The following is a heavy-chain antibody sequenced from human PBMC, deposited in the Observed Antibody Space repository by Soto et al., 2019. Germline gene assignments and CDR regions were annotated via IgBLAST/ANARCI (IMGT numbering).Heavy chain of an antibody. CDR1: GYTFSDSA. J-gene: IGHJ4*02. CDR3: ARLWSEREPNFDS. CDR2: IRSKANSYAT. V-gene: IGHV3-73*02. D-gene: IGHD1-26*01. Sequence: EVQLVESGGGLVHPGGSLKLSCAASGYTFSDSAMHWVRQASGKGLEWVGRIRSKANSYATVYAASVKGRFTISRDDSKNTAYLQMNSLKTEDTAVYYCARLWSEREPNFDSWGQGTLVSVSS.